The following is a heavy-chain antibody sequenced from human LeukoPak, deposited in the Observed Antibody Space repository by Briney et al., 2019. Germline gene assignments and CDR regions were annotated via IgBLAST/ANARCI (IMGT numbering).Heavy chain of an antibody. Sequence: GGSLRLSCPASGFTFSSYAMSWVRRAPGKGLEWVSGISGSGDNTYYADSVKGRFTISRDNSKNTLYLQMNSLRAEDTAVYYCARGLTITMVRGVIRGRYGYYFDYWGQGTLVTVSS. V-gene: IGHV3-23*01. J-gene: IGHJ4*02. CDR1: GFTFSSYA. CDR3: ARGLTITMVRGVIRGRYGYYFDY. D-gene: IGHD3-10*01. CDR2: ISGSGDNT.